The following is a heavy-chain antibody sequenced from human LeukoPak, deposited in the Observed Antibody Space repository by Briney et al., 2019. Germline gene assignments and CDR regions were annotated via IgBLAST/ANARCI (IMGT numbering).Heavy chain of an antibody. CDR1: TFTLSSYS. CDR3: ARVRYDSSAFDI. V-gene: IGHV3-21*01. Sequence: PGGSLRISCAASTFTLSSYSMNWVHQAPGKGLEWVSSISTSTSYKYYADSVKGRFTISRDNAKNSLYLQMNSLRAEDTAVYYCARVRYDSSAFDIWGQGTMVTVSS. CDR2: ISTSTSYK. D-gene: IGHD3-22*01. J-gene: IGHJ3*02.